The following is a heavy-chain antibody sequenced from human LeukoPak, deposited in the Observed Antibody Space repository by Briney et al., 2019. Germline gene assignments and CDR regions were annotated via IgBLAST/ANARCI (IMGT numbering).Heavy chain of an antibody. Sequence: GASVKVSCKASGYTFTSYGISWVRQAPGQGLEWMGWISAYNGNTNYAQKLQGRVTMTTDTSTSTAYMELRSLRSDDTAVYYCARVGGSYDYWSGYYSPYYYYYYMDVWGKGTTVTVSS. D-gene: IGHD3-3*01. CDR1: GYTFTSYG. J-gene: IGHJ6*03. CDR2: ISAYNGNT. V-gene: IGHV1-18*01. CDR3: ARVGGSYDYWSGYYSPYYYYYYMDV.